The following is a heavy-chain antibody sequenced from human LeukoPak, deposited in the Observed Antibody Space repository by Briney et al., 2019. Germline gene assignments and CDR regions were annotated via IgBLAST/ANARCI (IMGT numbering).Heavy chain of an antibody. CDR2: IYHTGTT. CDR1: GGSISSGGHY. CDR3: ARDREDYGMDV. V-gene: IGHV4-31*03. J-gene: IGHJ6*02. Sequence: SQTLSLTCTVSGGSISSGGHYWTWIRQHPGKGLEWIAYIYHTGTTYYNPSLKSRVNISVDTSKNQFSLKLSSVTAADTAVYYCARDREDYGMDVWGQGTTVTVSS.